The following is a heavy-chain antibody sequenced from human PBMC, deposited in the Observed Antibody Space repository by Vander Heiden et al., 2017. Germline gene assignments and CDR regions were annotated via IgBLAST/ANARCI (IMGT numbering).Heavy chain of an antibody. D-gene: IGHD5-18*01. Sequence: QLHLQESGTGPVKPSETLSLTCSVSGGSISSSTYHWGWIRQAPVKGLEWIGSFSYSGTTFYNPSLKSRVTISVDTSKNQFSLKLNSVTAADTAVYYCARDNYGYDYFDYWGQGTLVTVSS. J-gene: IGHJ4*02. CDR3: ARDNYGYDYFDY. V-gene: IGHV4-39*02. CDR2: FSYSGTT. CDR1: GGSISSSTYH.